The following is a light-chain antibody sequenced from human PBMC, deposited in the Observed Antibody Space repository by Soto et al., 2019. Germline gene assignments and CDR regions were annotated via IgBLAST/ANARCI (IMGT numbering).Light chain of an antibody. J-gene: IGKJ4*01. CDR1: QSIDSY. CDR3: QQYSSSPLT. V-gene: IGKV3-20*01. Sequence: IVLTQSPATLSLSPGERATLSCRASQSIDSYLAWYQQKLGQAPRLLIYGASSRATGIPDRFSGSGSGTDFTLTISRLEPEDFAVYYCQQYSSSPLTFGGGTKVDI. CDR2: GAS.